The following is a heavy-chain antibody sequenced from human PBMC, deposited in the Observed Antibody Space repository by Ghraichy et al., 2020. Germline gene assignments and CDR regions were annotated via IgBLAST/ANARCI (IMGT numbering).Heavy chain of an antibody. Sequence: ASVKVSCKTSGYTFTNYFIHWVRQAPGQGLEWMGWINPNSGGTKHSQKSQGRVTLTRDTSISTVYMEVTRLILDDTAVYYCARGRWFGDSDDAFDIWGQGTVVIVSS. CDR2: INPNSGGT. CDR3: ARGRWFGDSDDAFDI. CDR1: GYTFTNYF. J-gene: IGHJ3*02. D-gene: IGHD3-10*01. V-gene: IGHV1-2*02.